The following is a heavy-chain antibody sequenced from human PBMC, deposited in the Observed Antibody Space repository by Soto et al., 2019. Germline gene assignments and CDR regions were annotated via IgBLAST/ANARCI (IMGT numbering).Heavy chain of an antibody. Sequence: SETLSLTCAVSGDSISNNNCWNWVRQPPGKGLEWIGEIYHSGTANYNPSLKSRVTISLDKSNNQFSLTLNSVTAADTAVYYCARRRITTFGVVITGYGMDVWGQGTTVTVSS. CDR2: IYHSGTA. J-gene: IGHJ6*02. CDR1: GDSISNNNC. V-gene: IGHV4-4*02. D-gene: IGHD3-3*01. CDR3: ARRRITTFGVVITGYGMDV.